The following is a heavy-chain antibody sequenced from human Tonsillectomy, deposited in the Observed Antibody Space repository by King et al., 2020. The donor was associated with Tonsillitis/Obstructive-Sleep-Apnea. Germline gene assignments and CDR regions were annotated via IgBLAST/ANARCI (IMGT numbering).Heavy chain of an antibody. CDR3: ARGRNIIRKNDPPFEY. CDR2: ISYDGNEQ. V-gene: IGHV3-30*03. Sequence: ESGGGVVQPGGSLRLSCGVTGFSFNYYGMHWVRQAPGKGLEWVAAISYDGNEQYYIDSVRGRFTISRDNSKNTLHLQMTSLRAEDMAFYFCARGRNIIRKNDPPFEYWGQGTQVTVSS. CDR1: GFSFNYYG. J-gene: IGHJ4*02. D-gene: IGHD2/OR15-2a*01.